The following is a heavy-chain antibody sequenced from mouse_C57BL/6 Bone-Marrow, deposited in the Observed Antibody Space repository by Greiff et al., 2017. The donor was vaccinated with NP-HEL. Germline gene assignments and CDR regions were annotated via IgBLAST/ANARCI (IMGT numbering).Heavy chain of an antibody. CDR3: ARCSNYVGWYFDV. J-gene: IGHJ1*03. CDR2: INPNNGGT. Sequence: EVHLVESGPELVKPGASVKIPCKASGYTFTDYNMDWVKQSHGKSLEWIGDINPNNGGTIYNQKFKGKATLTVDKSSSTAYMELRSLTSEDTAVYYCARCSNYVGWYFDVWGTGTTVTVSS. D-gene: IGHD2-5*01. V-gene: IGHV1-18*01. CDR1: GYTFTDYN.